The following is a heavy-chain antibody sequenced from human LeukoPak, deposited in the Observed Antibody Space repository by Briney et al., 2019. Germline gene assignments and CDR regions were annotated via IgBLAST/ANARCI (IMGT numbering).Heavy chain of an antibody. CDR3: ARDPLAYYYDSSGYSGLNY. CDR2: ISSTGSTI. V-gene: IGHV3-48*01. J-gene: IGHJ4*02. D-gene: IGHD3-22*01. Sequence: GGSLRLSCVASGFTFSSYSVNWVRQAPGKGLEWVSYISSTGSTIYYADSVKGRFTISRDNAKNSLYLQMNSLRAEDTAVYYCARDPLAYYYDSSGYSGLNYWGQGTLVTVSS. CDR1: GFTFSSYS.